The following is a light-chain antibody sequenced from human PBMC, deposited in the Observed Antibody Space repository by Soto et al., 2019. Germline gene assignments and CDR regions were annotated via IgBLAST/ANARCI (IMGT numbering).Light chain of an antibody. CDR2: EVS. CDR3: ASYTGTSTDVL. V-gene: IGLV2-14*01. Sequence: QSALTQPASVSGSPGQSITISCAGTSSDIGAYNYVSWYQHHPGRAPKLMLYEVSHRPSGVSNRFSGSKSANTASLTISGLQPEDEADYYCASYTGTSTDVLFGGGTKVTV. CDR1: SSDIGAYNY. J-gene: IGLJ2*01.